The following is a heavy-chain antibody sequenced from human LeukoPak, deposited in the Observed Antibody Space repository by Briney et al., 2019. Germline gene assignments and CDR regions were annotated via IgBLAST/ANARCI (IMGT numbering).Heavy chain of an antibody. Sequence: SETLSLTCAVYGGSFSGYYWSWIRQPPGKGLEWIGYIYHSGSTYYNPSLKSRVTISVDRSKNQFSLKLSSVTAADTAVYYCARGRSGDAFDIWGQGTMVTVSS. V-gene: IGHV4-34*01. CDR1: GGSFSGYY. CDR2: IYHSGST. J-gene: IGHJ3*02. D-gene: IGHD3-3*01. CDR3: ARGRSGDAFDI.